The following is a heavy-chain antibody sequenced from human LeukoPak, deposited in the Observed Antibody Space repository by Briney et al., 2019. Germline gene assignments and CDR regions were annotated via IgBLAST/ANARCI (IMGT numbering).Heavy chain of an antibody. CDR3: ATVYGYSGYDLSY. CDR2: IIPIFGTA. J-gene: IGHJ4*02. D-gene: IGHD5-12*01. CDR1: GGTFSSYA. V-gene: IGHV1-69*13. Sequence: SVTVSCTASGGTFSSYAISWVRQAPGQGLEWMGGIIPIFGTANYAQKFQGRVTITADESTSTAYMELSSLRSEDTAVYYCATVYGYSGYDLSYWGQGTLVTVSS.